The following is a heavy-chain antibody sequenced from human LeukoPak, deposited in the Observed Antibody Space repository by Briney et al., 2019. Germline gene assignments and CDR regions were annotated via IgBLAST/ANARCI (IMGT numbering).Heavy chain of an antibody. V-gene: IGHV3-23*01. D-gene: IGHD6-13*01. CDR2: ISGSGGST. J-gene: IGHJ3*02. CDR3: AKDEEQQLSADAFDI. CDR1: GFTFSSYA. Sequence: PGGSLRLSCAASGFTFSSYAMRWIRQAPGKGLEWVSAISGSGGSTYYADSVKGRFTISRDNSKNTLYLQMNSLRAEDTAVYYCAKDEEQQLSADAFDIWGQGTMVTVSS.